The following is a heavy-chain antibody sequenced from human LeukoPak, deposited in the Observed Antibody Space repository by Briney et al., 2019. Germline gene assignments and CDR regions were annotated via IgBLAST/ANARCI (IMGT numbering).Heavy chain of an antibody. CDR1: GGSFSGYY. CDR2: INHSGST. D-gene: IGHD6-19*01. Sequence: SETLSLTCAVYGGSFSGYYWSWIRQPPGKGLEWIGEINHSGSTYYNPSLKSRVTISVDTSKNQFSLKLSSVTAADTAVYYCARTYARGYSSGWYIDYWGQGTLVTVSS. V-gene: IGHV4-34*01. J-gene: IGHJ4*02. CDR3: ARTYARGYSSGWYIDY.